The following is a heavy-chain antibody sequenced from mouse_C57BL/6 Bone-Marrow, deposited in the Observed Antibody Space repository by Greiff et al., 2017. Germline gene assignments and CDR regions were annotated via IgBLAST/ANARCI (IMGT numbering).Heavy chain of an antibody. D-gene: IGHD1-1*01. CDR1: GYTFTDYY. J-gene: IGHJ1*03. CDR2: INPNNGGT. Sequence: EVQLQQSGPELVKPGASVKISCKASGYTFTDYYMNWVKQSHGKSLEWIGDINPNNGGTSYNQKFKGKATLTVDKSSSTAYMELRSLTSEDSAVYYCAREGLGGYYYARWYFDVWGTGTTVTVSS. V-gene: IGHV1-26*01. CDR3: AREGLGGYYYARWYFDV.